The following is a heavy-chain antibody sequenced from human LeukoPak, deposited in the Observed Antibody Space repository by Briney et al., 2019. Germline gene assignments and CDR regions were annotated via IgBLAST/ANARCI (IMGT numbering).Heavy chain of an antibody. D-gene: IGHD5-12*01. CDR2: INQGGSVK. Sequence: PGGSLRLSCAASGFTFRSYWMSWVRRAPGKGLEWVANINQGGSVKYYVDSVKGRFTISRDDAKNSLYVQMNSLRDEDTAVYYCASVGYSGWNLEYWGQGTLVTVSS. J-gene: IGHJ4*02. CDR3: ASVGYSGWNLEY. V-gene: IGHV3-7*01. CDR1: GFTFRSYW.